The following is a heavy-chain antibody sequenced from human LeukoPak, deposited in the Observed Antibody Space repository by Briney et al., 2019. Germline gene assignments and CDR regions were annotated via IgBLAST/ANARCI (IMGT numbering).Heavy chain of an antibody. Sequence: SQTLSLTCAISGDSVSSNSAAWNWIRQSPSRGLEWLGRTYYRSKWYNDYAVSVKSRITINPDTSKNQFSLQLNSVTPEDTAVYYCARAAPLFIAVAGNYYYYMDVWGKGTTVTVSS. CDR3: ARAAPLFIAVAGNYYYYMDV. J-gene: IGHJ6*03. CDR2: TYYRSKWYN. D-gene: IGHD6-19*01. V-gene: IGHV6-1*01. CDR1: GDSVSSNSAA.